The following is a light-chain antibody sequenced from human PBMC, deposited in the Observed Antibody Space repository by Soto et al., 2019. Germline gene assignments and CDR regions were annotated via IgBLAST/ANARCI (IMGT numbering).Light chain of an antibody. J-gene: IGKJ2*01. CDR2: GAS. Sequence: EIVMTQSPATLSVSPGERATLSCRASQSVSSNLAWYQQKPGQAPRLLIYGASTRATGIPARFSGSGSGTEFTRTISSLQSEDFAVYYWQQYNNWPHTFGQGTKLEIK. V-gene: IGKV3-15*01. CDR1: QSVSSN. CDR3: QQYNNWPHT.